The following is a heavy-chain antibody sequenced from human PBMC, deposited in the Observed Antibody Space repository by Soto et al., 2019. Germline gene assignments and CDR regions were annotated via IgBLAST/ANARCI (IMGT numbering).Heavy chain of an antibody. CDR3: ARHYRQHYYYDGYLRFFDY. Sequence: GASVKVSCKASGYTFTNYGINWVRQAPGQGLEWMGWISTSNGSTLYAQKLQGRVSMTIDTSTSTAYMELRSLRSDDTAVFYCARHYRQHYYYDGYLRFFDYWGQGALVTVSS. CDR1: GYTFTNYG. V-gene: IGHV1-18*01. J-gene: IGHJ4*02. CDR2: ISTSNGST. D-gene: IGHD3-22*01.